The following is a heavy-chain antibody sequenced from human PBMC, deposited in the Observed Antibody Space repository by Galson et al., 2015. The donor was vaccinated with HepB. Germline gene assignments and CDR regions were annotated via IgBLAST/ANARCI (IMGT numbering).Heavy chain of an antibody. CDR2: INPNSGGT. CDR3: ARDSVAAAARYNWFDP. Sequence: SVKVSCKASGYTFTGYYMHWVRQSPGQGLEWMGWINPNSGGTNYAQKFQGRVTMTRDTSISTAYMELSRLRSDDTAVYYCARDSVAAAARYNWFDPRGQGTLVTVSS. V-gene: IGHV1-2*02. J-gene: IGHJ5*02. CDR1: GYTFTGYY. D-gene: IGHD6-13*01.